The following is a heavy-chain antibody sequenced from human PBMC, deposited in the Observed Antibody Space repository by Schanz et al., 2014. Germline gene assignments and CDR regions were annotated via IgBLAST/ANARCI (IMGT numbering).Heavy chain of an antibody. CDR1: GFTFSDYY. Sequence: VQLVESGGGLVKPGGSLRLSCAASGFTFSDYYMSWIRQAPGKGLEWVSGISDNGISTYYADSVKGRFTISRDNSKNTVYLEMNNVRVDDTAVYYCAKGVGGGLLLGSTFDNWGQGTMVTVTS. V-gene: IGHV3-23*04. D-gene: IGHD3-16*01. CDR2: ISDNGIST. CDR3: AKGVGGGLLLGSTFDN. J-gene: IGHJ3*02.